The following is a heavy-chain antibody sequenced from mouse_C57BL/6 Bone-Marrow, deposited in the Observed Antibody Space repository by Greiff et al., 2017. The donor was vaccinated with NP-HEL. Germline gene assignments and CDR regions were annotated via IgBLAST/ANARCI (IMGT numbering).Heavy chain of an antibody. CDR3: ARDYGRCYYYAMDY. Sequence: EVQLKQSGAELVKPGASVKLSCTASGFYFNDYYMHWVKQRTEQGLEWIGRIDPEDGATKYAQKFKGKATITVDTSSHTAYLQLSSLTSNDTAVYYCARDYGRCYYYAMDYWGQGTAVTVSS. CDR1: GFYFNDYY. V-gene: IGHV14-2*01. J-gene: IGHJ4*01. D-gene: IGHD1-1*01. CDR2: IDPEDGAT.